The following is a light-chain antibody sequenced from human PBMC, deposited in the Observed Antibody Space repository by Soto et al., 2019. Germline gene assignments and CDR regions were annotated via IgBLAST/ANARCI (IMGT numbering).Light chain of an antibody. CDR1: SSDVGSYNF. J-gene: IGLJ2*01. CDR2: EVT. Sequence: QSVLAQPASGSGSPGQSITISCTGTSSDVGSYNFVSWYQQQPGKAPKLMIYEVTKRPSGVSNRFSASKSGNTASLIISGLQAEDEADYYCCSFAGDSTVIFGGGTKVTVL. V-gene: IGLV2-23*02. CDR3: CSFAGDSTVI.